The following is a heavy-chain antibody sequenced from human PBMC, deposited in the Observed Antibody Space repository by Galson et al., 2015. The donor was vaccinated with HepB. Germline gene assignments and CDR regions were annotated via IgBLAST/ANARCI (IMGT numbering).Heavy chain of an antibody. CDR2: ISSGSLTI. J-gene: IGHJ4*02. V-gene: IGHV3-48*03. Sequence: SLRLSCAASGFTFSSYEMNWVRQAPGKGLEWISYISSGSLTIYYADSVRGRFTISRDNANNSLYQQMNSLRAEDSAVYFCARDYDRFDFWGRGTLVTVSS. CDR3: ARDYDRFDF. D-gene: IGHD3-16*01. CDR1: GFTFSSYE.